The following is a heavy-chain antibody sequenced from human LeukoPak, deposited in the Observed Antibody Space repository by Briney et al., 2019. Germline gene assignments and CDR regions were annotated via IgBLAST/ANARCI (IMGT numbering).Heavy chain of an antibody. CDR3: ARDRPYYFDY. J-gene: IGHJ4*02. CDR1: GGSFSGYY. V-gene: IGHV4-34*01. Sequence: SETLSLTCAVYGGSFSGYYWSWIRQPPGKGLEWIGEINHSGSTNHNPSLKSRVTISVDTSKNQFSLKLSSVTAADTAVYYCARDRPYYFDYWGQGTLVTVSS. CDR2: INHSGST.